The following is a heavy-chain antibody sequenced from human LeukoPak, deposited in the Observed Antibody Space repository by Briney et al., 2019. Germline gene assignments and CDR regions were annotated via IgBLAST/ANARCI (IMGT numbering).Heavy chain of an antibody. CDR2: IYTSGST. Sequence: SETLSLTCTVSGGSISSYYWSWIRQPAGKGLEWIGRIYTSGSTNYNPSLKSRVTMSVDTSKNQFSLKLYSVTAADTAVYYCARVGEKLSYYYFDYWGQGTLVTVPS. CDR1: GGSISSYY. D-gene: IGHD2-21*01. CDR3: ARVGEKLSYYYFDY. V-gene: IGHV4-4*07. J-gene: IGHJ4*02.